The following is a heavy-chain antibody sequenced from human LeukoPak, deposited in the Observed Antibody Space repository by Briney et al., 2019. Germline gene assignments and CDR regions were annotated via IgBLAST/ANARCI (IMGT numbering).Heavy chain of an antibody. V-gene: IGHV3-48*03. CDR1: GFIFSNYE. Sequence: PGGSLRLSCAAPGFIFSNYEMNWVRQTPGKGLEWVSYISDHGKGRNYVDSVKGRFAISRDNAKNSLYLQMNSLRVEDTAVYFCARARIAAPLLDYWGQGSLVTVSS. CDR2: ISDHGKGR. D-gene: IGHD6-13*01. CDR3: ARARIAAPLLDY. J-gene: IGHJ4*02.